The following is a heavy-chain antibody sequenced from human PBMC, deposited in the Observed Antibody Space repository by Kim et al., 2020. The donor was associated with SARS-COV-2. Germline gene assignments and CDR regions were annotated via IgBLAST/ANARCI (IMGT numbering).Heavy chain of an antibody. CDR3: SRLVVVADYHYYFYSG. CDR2: ISSGGIYT. D-gene: IGHD2-21*02. CDR1: GINFSFYY. Sequence: GGSLRLSCVGSGINFSFYYMSWVRQAPGKGLEWVSAISSGGIYTYYADSVRGRFTISSDNSENSLYLELHSLRPDDTALYYCSRLVVVADYHYYFYSG. J-gene: IGHJ6*01. V-gene: IGHV3-21*04.